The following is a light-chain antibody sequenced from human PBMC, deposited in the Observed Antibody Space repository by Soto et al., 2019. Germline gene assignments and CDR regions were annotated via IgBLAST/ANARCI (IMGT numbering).Light chain of an antibody. CDR1: PSVSSNY. V-gene: IGKV3-20*01. CDR3: QYYGSSPWT. Sequence: EIVLTQSPGTLSLSPGARGTLSCRASPSVSSNYLAWYQQKPGQAPRLLIYSAFSRATGIPARFSGSGSGTDFTLTISRREPEDFAVYYCQYYGSSPWTFGQGTKGEIK. J-gene: IGKJ1*01. CDR2: SAF.